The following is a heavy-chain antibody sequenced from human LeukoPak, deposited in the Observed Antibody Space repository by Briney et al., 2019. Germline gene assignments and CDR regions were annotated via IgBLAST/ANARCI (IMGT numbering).Heavy chain of an antibody. J-gene: IGHJ3*01. Sequence: GASVKVSCKASGYSFVLYGISWVRQAPGQVLEWMGLINPDGGNTNYAQNFQGRVTLTRDTSTSTVYMELSSLRSEDTAIYYCARIRDGYNDAYDLWGQGTVVTVPS. CDR3: ARIRDGYNDAYDL. CDR2: INPDGGNT. CDR1: GYSFVLYG. V-gene: IGHV1-46*01. D-gene: IGHD5-24*01.